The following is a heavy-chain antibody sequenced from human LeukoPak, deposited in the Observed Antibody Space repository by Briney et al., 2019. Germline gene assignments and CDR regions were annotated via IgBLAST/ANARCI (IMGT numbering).Heavy chain of an antibody. V-gene: IGHV3-23*01. Sequence: GGSLRLSCAASGFTFGTYWMSWVRQAPGKGLEWVSAISGSGGSTYYADSVKGRFTISRDNSKNTLYLQMNSLAAEDTAIYYCAKATGTLGNWGQGALVTVSS. D-gene: IGHD1-1*01. J-gene: IGHJ4*02. CDR1: GFTFGTYW. CDR2: ISGSGGST. CDR3: AKATGTLGN.